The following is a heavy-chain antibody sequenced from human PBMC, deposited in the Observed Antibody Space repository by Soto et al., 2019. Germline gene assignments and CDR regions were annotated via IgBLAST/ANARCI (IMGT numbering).Heavy chain of an antibody. V-gene: IGHV4-4*07. Sequence: TSETLSLTCSVSGADINTYSWTWIRQPAGKGLEWIGRIYTSASINYNPSLRGRVTLSVDTSTNQVSLKLASVTAADTAVYYCARDREAGYNFYYGMDVWGQGTTVTVSS. CDR2: IYTSASI. D-gene: IGHD6-19*01. CDR1: GADINTYS. J-gene: IGHJ6*02. CDR3: ARDREAGYNFYYGMDV.